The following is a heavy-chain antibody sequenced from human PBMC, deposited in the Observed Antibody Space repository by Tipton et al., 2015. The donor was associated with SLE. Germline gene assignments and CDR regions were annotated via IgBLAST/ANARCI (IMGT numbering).Heavy chain of an antibody. CDR3: ARLKWDLLNVAFDI. Sequence: TLSLTCALSGGSLSGFYWSWIRQTPGKGLEWIGNIYSSGSTKYHSSLKSRVTISVDTSKNQFSLKLSSVTAADTAVYYCARLKWDLLNVAFDIWGQGTRVTVSS. V-gene: IGHV4-59*01. J-gene: IGHJ3*02. CDR2: IYSSGST. D-gene: IGHD3-10*01. CDR1: GGSLSGFY.